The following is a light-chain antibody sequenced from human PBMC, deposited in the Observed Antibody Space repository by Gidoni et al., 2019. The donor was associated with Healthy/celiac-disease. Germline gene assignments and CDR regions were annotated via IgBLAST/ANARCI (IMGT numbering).Light chain of an antibody. V-gene: IGKV1-39*01. CDR1: QSISSY. Sequence: DIQMTQSPSSLSASVGGRVTFPCRASQSISSYLKWYQQKPGKAPKILIYAASSLQSGVPSRFSGSGSGTDFTLTISSLQPEDFATYYCQQSYSTPLTFGGGTKVEIK. J-gene: IGKJ4*02. CDR3: QQSYSTPLT. CDR2: AAS.